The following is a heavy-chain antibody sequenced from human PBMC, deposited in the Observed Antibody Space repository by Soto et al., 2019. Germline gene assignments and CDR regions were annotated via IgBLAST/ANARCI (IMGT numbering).Heavy chain of an antibody. CDR1: GGTFSSYA. J-gene: IGHJ4*02. CDR3: AREGSTYYDGAGSYYPFDY. CDR2: IIPIFGTT. V-gene: IGHV1-69*01. D-gene: IGHD3-10*01. Sequence: QVQLVQSGAEVKKPGSSVKVSCKASGGTFSSYAISWVRQAPGQGREWMGGIIPIFGTTNYAQKFQGRVTITADESTSTAYMELGSLRSEDTGVYYCAREGSTYYDGAGSYYPFDYWGQGTLVTVSS.